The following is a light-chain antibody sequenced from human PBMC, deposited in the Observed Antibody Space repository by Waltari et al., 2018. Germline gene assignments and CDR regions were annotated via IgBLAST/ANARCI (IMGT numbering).Light chain of an antibody. CDR3: QQYNNWPPLFT. CDR1: QSVSSN. CDR2: GAS. V-gene: IGKV3D-15*01. J-gene: IGKJ3*01. Sequence: EIVMTQSLATLSVSPGDRATLSCRASQSVSSNLAWYQQKPGQAPRLLIYGASTRATGIPARFSGTGSGTEFTLTISSLQSEEFAVYYCQQYNNWPPLFTFGPGTKVDMK.